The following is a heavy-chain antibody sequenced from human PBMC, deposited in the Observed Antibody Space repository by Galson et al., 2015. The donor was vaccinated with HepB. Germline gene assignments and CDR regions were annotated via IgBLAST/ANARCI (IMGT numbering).Heavy chain of an antibody. CDR1: GGSFSGYY. CDR3: ATSFIAVAGTYYYYYMDV. J-gene: IGHJ6*03. CDR2: INHSGST. D-gene: IGHD6-19*01. V-gene: IGHV4-34*01. Sequence: SETLSLTCAVYGGSFSGYYWSWIRQPPGKGLEWIGEINHSGSTNYNPSLKSRVTISVDTSKNQFSLKLSSVTAADTAVYYCATSFIAVAGTYYYYYMDVWGKGTTVTVSS.